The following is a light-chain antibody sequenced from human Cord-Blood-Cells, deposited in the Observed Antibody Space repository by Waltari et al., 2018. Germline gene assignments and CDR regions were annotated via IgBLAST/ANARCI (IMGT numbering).Light chain of an antibody. CDR3: QQRSNWPPLT. J-gene: IGKJ4*01. CDR1: QSVSSY. V-gene: IGKV3-11*01. Sequence: EIVLTQSPATLSLSPGERATLSCRASQSVSSYLAWYQQKPGQAPRLLIYDASNRATGILARFSGSGSGTDFTLTISSLEPEDFAVYYCQQRSNWPPLTCGGGTKVEIK. CDR2: DAS.